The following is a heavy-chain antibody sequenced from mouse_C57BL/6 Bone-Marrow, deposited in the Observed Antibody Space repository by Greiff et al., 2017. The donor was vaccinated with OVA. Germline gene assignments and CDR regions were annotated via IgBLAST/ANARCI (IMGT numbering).Heavy chain of an antibody. CDR3: ARSGLGGDYAMDY. V-gene: IGHV1-82*01. CDR2: IYPGDGDT. CDR1: GYAFSSSW. J-gene: IGHJ4*01. D-gene: IGHD3-3*01. Sequence: QVQLQQSGPELVKPGASVKISCKASGYAFSSSWMNWVKQRPGKGLEWIGRIYPGDGDTNYNGKFKGKATLTADKSSSTAYMQLSSLTSEDSAVYFCARSGLGGDYAMDYWGQGTSVTVSS.